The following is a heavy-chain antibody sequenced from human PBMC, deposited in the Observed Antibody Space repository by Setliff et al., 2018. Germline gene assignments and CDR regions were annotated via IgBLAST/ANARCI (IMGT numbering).Heavy chain of an antibody. J-gene: IGHJ6*02. CDR2: ITHDGSKT. D-gene: IGHD1-26*01. V-gene: IGHV3-7*01. Sequence: GGSLRLSCAGSGFTFNTYWMTWVRQAPGKGLEWVASITHDGSKTYILDSVKGRFTISRDNTKNSLYLQMNSLRGEDTAVYYCARERGSYGKLYYYYGIDVWGQGTTVTVSS. CDR3: ARERGSYGKLYYYYGIDV. CDR1: GFTFNTYW.